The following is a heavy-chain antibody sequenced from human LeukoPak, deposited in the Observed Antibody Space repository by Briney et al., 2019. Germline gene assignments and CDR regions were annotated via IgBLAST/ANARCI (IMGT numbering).Heavy chain of an antibody. CDR1: GGSVTDYY. Sequence: PSETLSLTCTVSGGSVTDYYWSWIRQPPGKGLEWIGYIYYSGTTNYNPSLKSRVTISVHTSKNQFSLKLSSVTAADTAVYYCARDRREYYYYYYMDVWGKGTTVTVSS. V-gene: IGHV4-59*02. CDR2: IYYSGTT. CDR3: ARDRREYYYYYYMDV. D-gene: IGHD1-26*01. J-gene: IGHJ6*03.